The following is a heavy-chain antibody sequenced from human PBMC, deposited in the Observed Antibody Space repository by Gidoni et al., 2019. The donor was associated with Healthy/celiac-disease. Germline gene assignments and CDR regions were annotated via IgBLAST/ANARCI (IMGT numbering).Heavy chain of an antibody. CDR3: AKDIRAYTVNYYFDY. V-gene: IGHV3-9*01. CDR2: ISWNSGSI. Sequence: EVQLVESGGGLVQPGRSLRLSCAASGFTFDDYAMHWVRQAPGKGLEWVSGISWNSGSIGYADSVKGRFTISRDNAKNSLYLQMNSLRAEDTALYYCAKDIRAYTVNYYFDYWGQGTLVTVSS. J-gene: IGHJ4*02. D-gene: IGHD4-17*01. CDR1: GFTFDDYA.